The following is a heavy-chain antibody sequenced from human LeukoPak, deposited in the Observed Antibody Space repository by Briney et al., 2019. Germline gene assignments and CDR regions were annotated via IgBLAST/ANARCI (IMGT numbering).Heavy chain of an antibody. V-gene: IGHV3-23*01. CDR3: AKSGSRFLEWLQNPYMDV. J-gene: IGHJ6*03. D-gene: IGHD3-3*01. CDR2: ISGSGGST. Sequence: GGSLRLSCAASGFTFSGYAMSWVRQAPGKGLEWVSAISGSGGSTYYADSVKGRFTISRDNSKNTLYLQMNSLRAEDTAVYYCAKSGSRFLEWLQNPYMDVWGKGTTVTVSS. CDR1: GFTFSGYA.